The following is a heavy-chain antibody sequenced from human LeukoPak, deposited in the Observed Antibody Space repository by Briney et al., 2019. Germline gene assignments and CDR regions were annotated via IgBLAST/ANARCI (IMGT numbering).Heavy chain of an antibody. D-gene: IGHD1-26*01. CDR3: ARLGSGSYYNWFDP. J-gene: IGHJ5*02. V-gene: IGHV3-7*01. CDR1: GFTFTTYW. Sequence: GGSLRLSCAASGFTFTTYWMSWDRQAPGKGLEWVANIQQDGRETYYVDSVKGRFTISRDNAKNSLYLQMNSLRAEDTAVYYCARLGSGSYYNWFDPWGQGTLVTVSS. CDR2: IQQDGRET.